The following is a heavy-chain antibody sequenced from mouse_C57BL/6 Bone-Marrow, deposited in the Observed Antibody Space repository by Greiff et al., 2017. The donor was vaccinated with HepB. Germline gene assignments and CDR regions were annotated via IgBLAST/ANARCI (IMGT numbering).Heavy chain of an antibody. CDR2: IRNKANGYTT. Sequence: EVQLQESGGGLVQPGGSLSLSCAASGFTFTAYYMSWVRQPPGKALEWLGFIRNKANGYTTEYSASVKGRFTISRDNSQSILYLQMNALRAEDSATYYCARQLTGTYWYFDVWGTGTTVTVSS. CDR3: ARQLTGTYWYFDV. V-gene: IGHV7-3*01. D-gene: IGHD4-1*01. J-gene: IGHJ1*03. CDR1: GFTFTAYY.